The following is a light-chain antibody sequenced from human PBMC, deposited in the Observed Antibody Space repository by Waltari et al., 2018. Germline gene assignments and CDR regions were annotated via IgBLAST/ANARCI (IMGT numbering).Light chain of an antibody. J-gene: IGKJ2*03. CDR3: QRGYGTPYS. Sequence: DIQMTQSPFSLSASVGARVTIPCRASENVNNYLTRYQQKPGKAPRLLIYKASTLQSGVPARFSGSGSGTDYTFTSSSLHSEDVATYYCQRGYGTPYSVGQGTKGGIK. V-gene: IGKV1-39*02. CDR2: KAS. CDR1: ENVNNY.